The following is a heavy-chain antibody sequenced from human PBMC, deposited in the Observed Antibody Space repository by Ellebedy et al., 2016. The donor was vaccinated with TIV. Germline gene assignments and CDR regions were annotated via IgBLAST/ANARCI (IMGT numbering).Heavy chain of an antibody. CDR2: ISSSGSTT. D-gene: IGHD2-15*01. V-gene: IGHV3-11*01. CDR3: AKRRWTSDAWYFDL. J-gene: IGHJ2*01. Sequence: GGSLRLXXAVSGFTFSDYYMSWIRQAPGKGLEWVSYISSSGSTTYYADSVKGRFTISRDNAKNSLYLQMNSLRADDTAVYYCAKRRWTSDAWYFDLWGRGTLVTVSS. CDR1: GFTFSDYY.